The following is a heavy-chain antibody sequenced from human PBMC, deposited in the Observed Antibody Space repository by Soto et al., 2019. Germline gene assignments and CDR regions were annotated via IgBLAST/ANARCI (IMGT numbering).Heavy chain of an antibody. Sequence: SETLSLTCAVYGGSFSGYYWSWIRQPPGRGLEWIGEINHSGSTNYNPSLKSRVTISVDTSKNQFSLKLSSVTAADTAVYYCERVSRSSVRWFDTWGQGTLVTVSS. CDR3: ERVSRSSVRWFDT. CDR2: INHSGST. J-gene: IGHJ5*02. D-gene: IGHD6-6*01. CDR1: GGSFSGYY. V-gene: IGHV4-34*01.